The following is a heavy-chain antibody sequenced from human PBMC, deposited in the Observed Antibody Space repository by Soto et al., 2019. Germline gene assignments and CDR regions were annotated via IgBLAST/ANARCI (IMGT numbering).Heavy chain of an antibody. J-gene: IGHJ4*02. Sequence: SETLSLTCAVSGGSISSFFYSWSWIRQPPGKGLEWIGYIYHSGSTYYNPSLKSRVTISVDRSKNQFSLKLSSVTAADTAVYYCARVHDYWGQGTLVTVSS. CDR3: ARVHDY. V-gene: IGHV4-30-2*01. CDR1: GGSISSFFYS. CDR2: IYHSGST.